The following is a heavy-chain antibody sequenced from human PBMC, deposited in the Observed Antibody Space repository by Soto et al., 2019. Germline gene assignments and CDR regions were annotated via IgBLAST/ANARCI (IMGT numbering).Heavy chain of an antibody. J-gene: IGHJ6*02. CDR3: AKGEQQLAYYYYGMDV. CDR2: ISGSGGST. Sequence: PGGSLRLSCAASGFTFSSYAMSWVRQAPGKGLEWVPAISGSGGSTYYADSVKGRFTISRDNSKNTLYLQMNSLRAEDTAVYYCAKGEQQLAYYYYGMDVWGQGTTVTVSS. CDR1: GFTFSSYA. V-gene: IGHV3-23*01. D-gene: IGHD6-13*01.